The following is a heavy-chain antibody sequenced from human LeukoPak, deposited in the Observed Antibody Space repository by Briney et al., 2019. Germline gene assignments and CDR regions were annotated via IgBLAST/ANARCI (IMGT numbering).Heavy chain of an antibody. CDR2: FSNSGTT. V-gene: IGHV4-59*12. CDR1: GGSISDYY. Sequence: SETLSLTCTVSGGSISDYYWSWIRQPPGRGLEWIGYFSNSGTTNQNPSLKSRVTMSVDTSKNQFSLKLSPVTAADTAVYYCARGSNWGDYWGQGALVTVSS. J-gene: IGHJ4*02. D-gene: IGHD7-27*01. CDR3: ARGSNWGDY.